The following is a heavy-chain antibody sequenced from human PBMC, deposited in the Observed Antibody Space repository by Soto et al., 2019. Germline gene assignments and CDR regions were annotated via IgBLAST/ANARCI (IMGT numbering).Heavy chain of an antibody. CDR2: ITPMFATT. D-gene: IGHD3-10*01. CDR3: AKGAARGAAVY. Sequence: ASVKVSCKASGGTLSSYTISWVRQAPGQGLEWMGGITPMFATTNYAQKFQGRVTITVTADESTRTAYMELSSLRSEDTAVYYCAKGAARGAAVYWGQGTLVTVSS. V-gene: IGHV1-69*13. CDR1: GGTLSSYT. J-gene: IGHJ4*01.